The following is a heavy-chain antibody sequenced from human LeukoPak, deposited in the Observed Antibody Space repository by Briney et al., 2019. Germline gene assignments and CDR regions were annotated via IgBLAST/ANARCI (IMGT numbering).Heavy chain of an antibody. J-gene: IGHJ4*02. Sequence: PSETLSLTCTVSGGSISSSSYYWGWIRQPPGKGLEWIGSIYYSGSTYYNPSLKSRVTISVDTSNNQFSLKLSSVTAADTAVYYCARGGVIEGHFDYWGQGTLVTVSS. CDR1: GGSISSSSYY. V-gene: IGHV4-39*07. D-gene: IGHD3-16*02. CDR3: ARGGVIEGHFDY. CDR2: IYYSGST.